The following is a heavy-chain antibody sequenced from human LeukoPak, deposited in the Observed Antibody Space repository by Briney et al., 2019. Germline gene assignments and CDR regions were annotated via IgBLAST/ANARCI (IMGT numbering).Heavy chain of an antibody. CDR2: IWYDGSNK. CDR3: AKASYCTNGVCYTYYMDV. V-gene: IGHV3-33*06. Sequence: GRSLRLSCAASGFTFSSYGMHWVRQAPGKGLEWVAVIWYDGSNKYYADSVKGRFTISRDNSKNTLYLQMNSLRAEDTAVYYCAKASYCTNGVCYTYYMDVWGKGTTVTVSS. CDR1: GFTFSSYG. J-gene: IGHJ6*03. D-gene: IGHD2-8*01.